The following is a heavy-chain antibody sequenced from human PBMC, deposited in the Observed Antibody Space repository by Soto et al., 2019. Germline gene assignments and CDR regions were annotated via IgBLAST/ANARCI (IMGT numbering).Heavy chain of an antibody. Sequence: SQTLSLTCAISGDGVSNNNAAWNWIRQSPSRGLEWLGRTYYRSKWYSEYAVSVKSRMNIKPDTSKNQFSLQLNSVTPDDTAIYYCTRTSSSFDYWGQGTLGTSPQ. CDR1: GDGVSNNNAA. D-gene: IGHD2-15*01. J-gene: IGHJ4*02. V-gene: IGHV6-1*01. CDR3: TRTSSSFDY. CDR2: TYYRSKWYS.